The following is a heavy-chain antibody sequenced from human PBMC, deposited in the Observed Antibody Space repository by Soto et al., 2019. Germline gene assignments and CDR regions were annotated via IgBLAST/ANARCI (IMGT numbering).Heavy chain of an antibody. D-gene: IGHD3-9*01. J-gene: IGHJ5*02. CDR1: GGSISSYY. Sequence: SETLSLTCTVSGGSISSYYWSWIRQPPGKGLEWIGYIHYSGSTNYNPSLKSRVTISVDTSKNQFSLKLSSVTAADTAVYYCARRPYYDILTGYRMGWFDPWGQGTLVTVSS. CDR3: ARRPYYDILTGYRMGWFDP. CDR2: IHYSGST. V-gene: IGHV4-59*01.